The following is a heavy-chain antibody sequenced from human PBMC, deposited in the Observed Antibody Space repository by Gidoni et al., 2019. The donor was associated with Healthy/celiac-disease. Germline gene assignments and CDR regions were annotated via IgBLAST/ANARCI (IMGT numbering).Heavy chain of an antibody. CDR3: ARDYGSSWYMGGYYYYGMDV. D-gene: IGHD6-13*01. Sequence: GGGLVKPGGSLRLSCAASGFTFSSYSMNWVRQAPGKGLEWVSSISSSSSYIYYADSVKGRFTISRDNAKNSLYLQMNSLRAEDTAVYYCARDYGSSWYMGGYYYYGMDVWGQGTTVTVSS. J-gene: IGHJ6*02. V-gene: IGHV3-21*01. CDR2: ISSSSSYI. CDR1: GFTFSSYS.